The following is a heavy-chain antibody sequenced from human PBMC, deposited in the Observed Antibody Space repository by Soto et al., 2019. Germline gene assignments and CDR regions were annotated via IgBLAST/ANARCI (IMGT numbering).Heavy chain of an antibody. CDR1: GGTFSSSS. J-gene: IGHJ5*02. Sequence: SVKVSCKVSGGTFSSSSVSWVRQAPGQGLEWMGKIIPILEVTNYGQRFQDRVTITADKSTNTVYMDLSSLKSDDTAVYFCARAKTTLGYFDPWGQGTLVTVSS. CDR3: ARAKTTLGYFDP. D-gene: IGHD1-7*01. V-gene: IGHV1-69*04. CDR2: IIPILEVT.